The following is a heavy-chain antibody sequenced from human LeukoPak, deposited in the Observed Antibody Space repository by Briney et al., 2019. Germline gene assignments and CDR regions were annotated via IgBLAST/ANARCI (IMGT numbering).Heavy chain of an antibody. J-gene: IGHJ4*02. D-gene: IGHD3-22*01. CDR3: TTEGPSSGYYYWYFDY. CDR2: IKSKTDGGTT. V-gene: IGHV3-15*01. CDR1: GFTFSNAW. Sequence: GGSLRLSCAASGFTFSNAWMSWVRQAPGKGLEWVGRIKSKTDGGTTDYAAPVKGRLTISRDDSKNTLYLQMNSLKTEDTAVYYCTTEGPSSGYYYWYFDYWGQGTLVTVSS.